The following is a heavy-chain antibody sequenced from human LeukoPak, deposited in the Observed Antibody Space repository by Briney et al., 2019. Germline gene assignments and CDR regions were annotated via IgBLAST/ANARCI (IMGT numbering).Heavy chain of an antibody. J-gene: IGHJ3*02. CDR3: ARDGTGGDIVVVPAARLGAFDI. D-gene: IGHD2-2*01. V-gene: IGHV4-59*01. Sequence: PSETLSLTCTVSGGSISSYYWSWIRQPPGKGLEWIGYIYYSGSTNYNPSLKSRVTISVDTSKNQFSLKLSSVTAADTAVYYCARDGTGGDIVVVPAARLGAFDIWGQGTMVTVSS. CDR1: GGSISSYY. CDR2: IYYSGST.